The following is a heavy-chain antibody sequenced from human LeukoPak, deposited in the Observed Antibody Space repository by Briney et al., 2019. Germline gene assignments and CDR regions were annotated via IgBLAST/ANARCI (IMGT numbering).Heavy chain of an antibody. J-gene: IGHJ5*02. CDR3: ARSTGTRWFDP. D-gene: IGHD1-7*01. V-gene: IGHV4-59*01. CDR1: GFTFSDYY. Sequence: KPGGSLRLSCSASGFTFSDYYMSWIRQPPGKGLEWIGYIYYSGSTNYNPSLKSRVTISVDTSKNQFSLKLSSVTAADTAVYYCARSTGTRWFDPWGQGTLVTVSS. CDR2: IYYSGST.